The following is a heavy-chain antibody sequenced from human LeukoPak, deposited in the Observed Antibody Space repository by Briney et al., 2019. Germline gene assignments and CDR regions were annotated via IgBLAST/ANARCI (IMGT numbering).Heavy chain of an antibody. D-gene: IGHD4-17*01. Sequence: SETLSLTCTVSAGSISSHYWSWIRQPPGKGLEWIGDVFYSGNTNYNPSLKSRVTIAVDTSENQFSMWLNSVTAADAAVYYCARLNPDYGSRAYYYYMDVWGKGTTVTVSS. J-gene: IGHJ6*03. CDR3: ARLNPDYGSRAYYYYMDV. CDR1: AGSISSHY. V-gene: IGHV4-59*08. CDR2: VFYSGNT.